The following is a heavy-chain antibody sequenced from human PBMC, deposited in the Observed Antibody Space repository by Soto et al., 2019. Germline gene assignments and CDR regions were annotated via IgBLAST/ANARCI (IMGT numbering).Heavy chain of an antibody. CDR2: IGAADDP. Sequence: EMQLVASGGGLVQAGESLRLSCAASGFSFSDYDMHWVRPPTREGLEWISAIGAADDPYYAASVKGRFSVSRDNAQTSLYLQTNRLRVGDTAVYYCARAYSGQLPRRADYYYAMDVWGRGTTVTVSS. V-gene: IGHV3-13*05. CDR3: ARAYSGQLPRRADYYYAMDV. CDR1: GFSFSDYD. D-gene: IGHD2-2*01. J-gene: IGHJ6*02.